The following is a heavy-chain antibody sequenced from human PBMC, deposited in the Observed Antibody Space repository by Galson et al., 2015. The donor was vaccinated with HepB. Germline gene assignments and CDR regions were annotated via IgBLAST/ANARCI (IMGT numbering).Heavy chain of an antibody. D-gene: IGHD4-23*01. CDR1: GFTFSSYA. J-gene: IGHJ4*02. CDR2: ISGSGGST. V-gene: IGHV3-23*01. Sequence: SLRLSCAASGFTFSSYAMSWVRQAPGKGLEWVSAISGSGGSTYYADSVKGRFTISRDNSKNTLYLQMNSLRAEDTAVYYCAKDFGDYGGNSETRGADYWGQGTLVSVSS. CDR3: AKDFGDYGGNSETRGADY.